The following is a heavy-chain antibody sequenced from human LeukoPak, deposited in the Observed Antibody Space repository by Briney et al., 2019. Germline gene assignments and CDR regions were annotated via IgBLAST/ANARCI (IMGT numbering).Heavy chain of an antibody. CDR1: GGSISSYY. J-gene: IGHJ4*02. CDR2: IYTSGST. CDR3: ARERGTRGYSYGFFDD. V-gene: IGHV4-4*07. Sequence: SETLSLTCTVSGGSISSYYWSWIRQPAGKGLEWIGRIYTSGSTNYNPSLKSRVTMSVDTSKNQFSLKLSSVTAADTAVYYCARERGTRGYSYGFFDDWGQGTLVTVSS. D-gene: IGHD5-18*01.